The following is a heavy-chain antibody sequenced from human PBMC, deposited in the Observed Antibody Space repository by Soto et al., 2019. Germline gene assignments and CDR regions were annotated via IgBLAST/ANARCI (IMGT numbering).Heavy chain of an antibody. CDR3: ARVRPSVVVALDAFDI. V-gene: IGHV4-31*03. J-gene: IGHJ3*02. CDR1: GGSISSGGYY. CDR2: IYYSGST. D-gene: IGHD2-15*01. Sequence: QVQLQESGLGLVKPSQTLSLTCTVSGGSISSGGYYWSWIRQHPGKGLEWIGYIYYSGSTYYNPSLKSRVTISVDTSKNQFSLKLSSVTAADTAVYYCARVRPSVVVALDAFDIWGQGTMVTVSS.